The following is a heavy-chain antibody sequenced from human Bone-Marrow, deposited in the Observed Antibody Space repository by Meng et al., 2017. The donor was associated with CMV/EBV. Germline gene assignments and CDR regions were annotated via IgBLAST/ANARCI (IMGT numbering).Heavy chain of an antibody. CDR3: ARDYRGLLPKHIVGATPGY. J-gene: IGHJ4*02. V-gene: IGHV1-46*01. CDR1: GYTFSSYY. D-gene: IGHD1-26*01. CDR2: INPTGGSA. Sequence: ASVKVSCKASGYTFSSYYMDWVRQAPGQGLEWMGIINPTGGSATYAQKLQGRVTMTTDTSTSTAYMELRSLRSDDTAVYYCARDYRGLLPKHIVGATPGYWGQGTLVTVSS.